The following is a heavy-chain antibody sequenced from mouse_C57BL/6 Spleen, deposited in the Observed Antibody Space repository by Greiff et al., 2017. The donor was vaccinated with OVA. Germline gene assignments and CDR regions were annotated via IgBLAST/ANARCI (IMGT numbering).Heavy chain of an antibody. D-gene: IGHD2-4*01. Sequence: VQLQQSGAELVKPGASVKMSCKASGYTFTSYWITWVKQRPGQGLEWIGDIYPGSGSTNYNEKFKSKATLTVDTSSSTAYMQLSSLTSEDSAVYYCARNRVFYDYDGYWGQGTTLTVSS. V-gene: IGHV1-55*01. J-gene: IGHJ2*01. CDR2: IYPGSGST. CDR3: ARNRVFYDYDGY. CDR1: GYTFTSYW.